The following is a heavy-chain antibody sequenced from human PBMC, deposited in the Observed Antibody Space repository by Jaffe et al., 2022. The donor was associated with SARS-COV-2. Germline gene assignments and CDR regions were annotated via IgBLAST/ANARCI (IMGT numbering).Heavy chain of an antibody. CDR2: IKQDGSEK. V-gene: IGHV3-7*01. J-gene: IGHJ6*02. Sequence: EVQLVESGGGLVQPGGSLRLSCAASGFTFSSYWMSWVRQAPGKGLEWVANIKQDGSEKYYVDSVKGRFTISRDNAKNSLYLQMNSLRAEDTAVYYCARDSGYSYAFYYYYYYGMDVWGQGTTVTVSS. D-gene: IGHD5-18*01. CDR3: ARDSGYSYAFYYYYYYGMDV. CDR1: GFTFSSYW.